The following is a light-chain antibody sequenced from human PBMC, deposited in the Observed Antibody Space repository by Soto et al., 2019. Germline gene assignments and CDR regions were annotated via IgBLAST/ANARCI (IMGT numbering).Light chain of an antibody. CDR2: GAS. J-gene: IGKJ1*01. Sequence: IVLTQSPCTLSLSPGDGATLSCRASETVSSSYLAWYQQKPGQAPRLLIYGASSRATGIPDRFSGSGSGTDFTLTISRLEPEDFAVYYCQQYGSSRTFGQGTKVDIK. CDR3: QQYGSSRT. V-gene: IGKV3-20*01. CDR1: ETVSSSY.